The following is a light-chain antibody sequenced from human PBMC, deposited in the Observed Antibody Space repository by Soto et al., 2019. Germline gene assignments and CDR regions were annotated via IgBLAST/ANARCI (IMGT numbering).Light chain of an antibody. CDR2: DDS. CDR3: QVWDTSSDRSYV. CDR1: NIGDKN. V-gene: IGLV3-21*02. J-gene: IGLJ1*01. Sequence: YELTQPPSVSVAPGQTARITCGGNNIGDKNVHWYQQKPGQVPVLVVYDDSVRPSGIPERISGSNSGNTATLTISSVEAGDEADYYCQVWDTSSDRSYVFGTGTKVTVL.